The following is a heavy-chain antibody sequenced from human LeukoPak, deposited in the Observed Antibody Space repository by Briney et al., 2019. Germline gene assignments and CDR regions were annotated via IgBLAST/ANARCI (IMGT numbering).Heavy chain of an antibody. D-gene: IGHD2-8*01. CDR2: ISGYNGYT. CDR3: ARLGYCTTGVWYSKHNWLGL. Sequence: ASVKVSCKASGYTFISYGVTWVRQAPGQGLEWMGWISGYNGYTNYAQNFQDRVTMTTDTSTNTAYMELRGLRSDDTAVYYCARLGYCTTGVWYSKHNWLGLWGQGTLVTVSP. CDR1: GYTFISYG. V-gene: IGHV1-18*01. J-gene: IGHJ5*02.